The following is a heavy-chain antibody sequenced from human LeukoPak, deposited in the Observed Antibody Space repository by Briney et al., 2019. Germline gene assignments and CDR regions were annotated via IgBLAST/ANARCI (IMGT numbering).Heavy chain of an antibody. CDR1: GFTFSSYG. J-gene: IGHJ4*02. CDR2: ISYDGSNK. V-gene: IGHV3-30*18. D-gene: IGHD2-21*02. Sequence: GGSLRLSCAASGFTFSSYGMHWVRQAPGKGLEWVAVISYDGSNKYYADSVKGRFTISRDNSKNTLYLQMNSLRAEDTAVYYCAKDTCGGDCSILDYWGQGTLVTVSS. CDR3: AKDTCGGDCSILDY.